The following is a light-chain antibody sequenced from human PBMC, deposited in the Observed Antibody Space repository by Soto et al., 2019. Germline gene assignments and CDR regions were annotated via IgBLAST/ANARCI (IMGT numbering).Light chain of an antibody. CDR1: SSDVGAYNF. V-gene: IGLV2-8*01. CDR2: EVS. Sequence: QSALTQPPSASGSPGQSVTISCTGTSSDVGAYNFVSWYQQHPGEAPKLMISEVSKRPSGVPDRFSGSKSGNTASLTVSGLQAEDEDDYYCSSFAGSNNFVFGGGTKLTVL. J-gene: IGLJ2*01. CDR3: SSFAGSNNFV.